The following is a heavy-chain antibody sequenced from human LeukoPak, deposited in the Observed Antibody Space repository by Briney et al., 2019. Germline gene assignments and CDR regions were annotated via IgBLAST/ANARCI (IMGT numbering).Heavy chain of an antibody. CDR2: IKFDGTAT. CDR3: AKGLSINWFDP. V-gene: IGHV3-7*01. CDR1: GFTFRSFW. J-gene: IGHJ5*02. D-gene: IGHD2-2*02. Sequence: QAGGSLRLSCSGFGFTFRSFWMGWVRQAPGKGLEWVANIKFDGTATNYVDSVRGRFTISRDNAKNTLYLQMNSLRAEDTAVYYCAKGLSINWFDPWGQGTLVTVSS.